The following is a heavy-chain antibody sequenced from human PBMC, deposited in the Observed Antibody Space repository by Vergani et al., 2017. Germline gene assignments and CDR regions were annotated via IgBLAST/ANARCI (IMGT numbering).Heavy chain of an antibody. CDR1: GFTFSSDS. V-gene: IGHV3-21*01. J-gene: IGHJ4*02. Sequence: EVQLVESGGGLVKPGVSLRLSCEASGFTFSSDSMNWVRQAPGKGLEWVSSISSSGSYIYYADSVKGRFTISRDNAKNSLYLQMNSLRAEDTAVYYCARGGSGGVLDYWGQGTLVTVSS. CDR3: ARGGSGGVLDY. CDR2: ISSSGSYI. D-gene: IGHD2-15*01.